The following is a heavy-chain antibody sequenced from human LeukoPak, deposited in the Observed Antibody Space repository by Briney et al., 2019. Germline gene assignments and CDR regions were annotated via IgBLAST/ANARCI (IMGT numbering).Heavy chain of an antibody. CDR1: GFTFDDYA. J-gene: IGHJ4*02. Sequence: GGSLRLSCAASGFTFDDYAMHWVRQAPGKGLEGVSGISWNSGSIGYADSVKGRFTISRDNAKNSLYLQMNSLRAEDMALYYCAKDSGFGELLYYFDYWGQGTLVTVSS. V-gene: IGHV3-9*03. D-gene: IGHD3-10*01. CDR3: AKDSGFGELLYYFDY. CDR2: ISWNSGSI.